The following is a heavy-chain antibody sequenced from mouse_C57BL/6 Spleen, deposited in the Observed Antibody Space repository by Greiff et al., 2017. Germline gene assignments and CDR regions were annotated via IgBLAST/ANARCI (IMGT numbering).Heavy chain of an antibody. CDR3: ARGGSAGYGAIDY. D-gene: IGHD3-2*02. V-gene: IGHV5-4*03. Sequence: EVMLVESGGGLVKPGGSLKLSCAASGFTFSSYAMSWVRQTPEKRLEWVATISDGGSYTYYPDNVKGRFTISRDNAKNNLYLQMSHLKSEDTAMYYCARGGSAGYGAIDYWGQGTSVTVSS. CDR2: ISDGGSYT. J-gene: IGHJ4*01. CDR1: GFTFSSYA.